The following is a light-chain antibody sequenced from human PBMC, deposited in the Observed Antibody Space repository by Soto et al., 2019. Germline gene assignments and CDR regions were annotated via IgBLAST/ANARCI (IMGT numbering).Light chain of an antibody. CDR3: SSYTSSSTRF. V-gene: IGLV2-14*01. Sequence: QSVLTQPASVSGSPGQSITISCTGTSSDVGGYNYVSWYQQHPGKAPKLMIYEISNRPSGVSDRFSGSKSGTTASLTISGLQAEDEADYYCSSYTSSSTRFFGTGTKVTVL. CDR1: SSDVGGYNY. CDR2: EIS. J-gene: IGLJ1*01.